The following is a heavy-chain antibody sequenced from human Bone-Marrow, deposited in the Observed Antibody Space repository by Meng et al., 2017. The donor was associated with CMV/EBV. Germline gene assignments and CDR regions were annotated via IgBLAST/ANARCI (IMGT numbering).Heavy chain of an antibody. J-gene: IGHJ3*02. D-gene: IGHD2-15*01. Sequence: GSLRLSCTVSGGSISSSSYYWGWIRQPPGKGLEWIGYIYYSGSTNYNPSLKSRVTISVDTSKNQFSLKLSSVTAADTAVYYCARELSDRGDDAFDIWGQGTMVTASS. CDR3: ARELSDRGDDAFDI. V-gene: IGHV4-61*01. CDR2: IYYSGST. CDR1: GGSISSSSYY.